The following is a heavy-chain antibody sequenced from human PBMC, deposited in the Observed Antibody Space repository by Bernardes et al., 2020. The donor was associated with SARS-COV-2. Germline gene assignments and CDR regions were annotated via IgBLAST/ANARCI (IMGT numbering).Heavy chain of an antibody. CDR1: GESFTDYY. J-gene: IGHJ4*02. CDR3: ASRTYYYASGTFSY. V-gene: IGHV4-34*01. D-gene: IGHD3-10*01. CDR2: INNSGST. Sequence: SETLSLTCAVYGESFTDYYWSWIRQTPGQGLEWIGEINNSGSTNYNPSLKSRVTISVDTSRAQFSLKLTSVTAADTAVYFCASRTYYYASGTFSYWGQGTLVTVSS.